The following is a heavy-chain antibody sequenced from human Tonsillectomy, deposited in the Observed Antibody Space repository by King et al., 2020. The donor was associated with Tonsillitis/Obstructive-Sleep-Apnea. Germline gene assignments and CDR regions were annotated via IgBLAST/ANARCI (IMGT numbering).Heavy chain of an antibody. D-gene: IGHD3-3*01. V-gene: IGHV2-5*02. CDR2: LFWDDDN. CDR3: AHRVGAKYFQN. CDR1: GFSLSPSGVG. J-gene: IGHJ1*01. Sequence: TLKESGPTLVKPTQTLTLTCTFSGFSLSPSGVGVGWIRQPPGKALAWLAPLFWDDDNRYSPSLKSRLTITKDTSKNQVVLTMTNMDPVDTATYYCAHRVGAKYFQNWGQGTLITVSS.